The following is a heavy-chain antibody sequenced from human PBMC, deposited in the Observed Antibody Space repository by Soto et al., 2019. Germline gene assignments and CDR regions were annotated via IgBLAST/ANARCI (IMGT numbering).Heavy chain of an antibody. CDR3: ARDRPYCISTSCDLAWGYYGMDV. V-gene: IGHV1-3*05. Sequence: QVQLVQSGAEEKKPGASVKVSCKASGYTFTSYAMHWVRQAPGQRLEWMGWINAGNGNTKYSQKFQGRVTITRDTSASTAYMELSSLRSEDTAVYYCARDRPYCISTSCDLAWGYYGMDVWGQGTTVTVSS. D-gene: IGHD2-2*01. CDR2: INAGNGNT. CDR1: GYTFTSYA. J-gene: IGHJ6*02.